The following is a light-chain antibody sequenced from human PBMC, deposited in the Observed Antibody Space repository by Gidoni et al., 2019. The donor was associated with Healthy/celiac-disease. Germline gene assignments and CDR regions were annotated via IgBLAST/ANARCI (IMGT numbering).Light chain of an antibody. V-gene: IGKV3-11*01. CDR1: QSVSSY. Sequence: DIVLPQSPATLSLSPGERATLSCRASQSVSSYLAWYQQKPGQAPRLLIHDASNRATGIPARFSGSGSGTDFTLTISSLEPEDFAVYYCQQRSNWPPLTFGGGTKVEIK. CDR3: QQRSNWPPLT. J-gene: IGKJ4*01. CDR2: DAS.